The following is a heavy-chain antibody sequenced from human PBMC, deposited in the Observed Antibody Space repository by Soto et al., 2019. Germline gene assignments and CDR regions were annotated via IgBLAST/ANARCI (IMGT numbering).Heavy chain of an antibody. D-gene: IGHD3-22*01. V-gene: IGHV3-15*01. J-gene: IGHJ4*02. CDR3: ATDGNYYDTNGYP. Sequence: GGSLRLSCAASGLTFTKAWMSWVRQAPGKGLEWVGRIRSKVDGGTTDYAAPVKGRFSISRDDSTRTAFLQMTGLKTEDTAVYYCATDGNYYDTNGYPWGQGTRVTVSS. CDR1: GLTFTKAW. CDR2: IRSKVDGGTT.